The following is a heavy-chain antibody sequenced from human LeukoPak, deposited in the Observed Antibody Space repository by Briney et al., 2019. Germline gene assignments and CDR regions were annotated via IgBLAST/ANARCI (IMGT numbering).Heavy chain of an antibody. CDR3: AKGLYSSSSYFDY. J-gene: IGHJ4*02. V-gene: IGHV3-23*01. D-gene: IGHD6-6*01. CDR1: GFTFSSYW. CDR2: ISGSGGST. Sequence: GGSLRLSCAASGFTFSSYWMSWVRQAPGKGLEWVSGISGSGGSTYYADSVKGRFTISRDNSKNTLYLQMNSLRAEDTAVYYCAKGLYSSSSYFDYWGQGTLVTVSS.